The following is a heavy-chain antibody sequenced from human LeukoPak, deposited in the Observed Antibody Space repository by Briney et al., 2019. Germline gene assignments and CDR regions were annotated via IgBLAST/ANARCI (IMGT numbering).Heavy chain of an antibody. Sequence: PGGSLRLSCAASGFTFSSYAMSWVRQAPGKGLEWVSAISGSGGSTYYADSVKGRFTISRDNSKNTLYLQMNSLRAEDTAVYYCAKDTAYEYYDILTGYSYPYYFDYWGQGTLVTVSS. V-gene: IGHV3-23*01. CDR1: GFTFSSYA. J-gene: IGHJ4*02. D-gene: IGHD3-9*01. CDR2: ISGSGGST. CDR3: AKDTAYEYYDILTGYSYPYYFDY.